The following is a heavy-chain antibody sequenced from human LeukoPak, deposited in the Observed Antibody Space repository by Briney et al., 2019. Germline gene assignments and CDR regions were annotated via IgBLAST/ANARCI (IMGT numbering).Heavy chain of an antibody. Sequence: GGSLRLSCAASGFTFSSYSMNWVRQAPGKGLEWVSSISSSSSYIYYADSVKGRFTISRDNAKNSLYLQMNNLRAEDTAVYYCARDSDRFWSGQPYPFDYWGQGTLVTVSP. D-gene: IGHD3-3*01. V-gene: IGHV3-21*01. CDR2: ISSSSSYI. CDR1: GFTFSSYS. CDR3: ARDSDRFWSGQPYPFDY. J-gene: IGHJ4*02.